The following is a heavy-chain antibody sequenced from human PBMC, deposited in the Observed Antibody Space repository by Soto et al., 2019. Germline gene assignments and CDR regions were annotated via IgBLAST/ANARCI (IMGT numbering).Heavy chain of an antibody. CDR2: ISGTGGST. J-gene: IGHJ3*02. D-gene: IGHD7-27*01. CDR1: GFTFNNYA. V-gene: IGHV3-23*01. Sequence: EVQLLESGGGVVQPGGSLRLSCAASGFTFNNYALNWVRQAPGKGLEWVSSISGTGGSTFYAGSAKGRFTNSRDNSKNTLFLQMTSLRAEDTAVYYCGKENSKWGTGDAFDIWGQGTMVTVSS. CDR3: GKENSKWGTGDAFDI.